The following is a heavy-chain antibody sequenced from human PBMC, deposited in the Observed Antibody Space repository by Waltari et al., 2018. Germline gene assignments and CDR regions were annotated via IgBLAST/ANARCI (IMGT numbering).Heavy chain of an antibody. Sequence: QVQLVQSGAEVKKPGASVKVSCKASGYTFTSYGISWVRQAPGQGLEWMGWSSAYNGNTNYAQKLQGRVTRTTDTSTSTAYMELGSLRSDDTAVYYGAREGVGVAATGLGYYYYGMDVWGQGTTVTVSS. CDR3: AREGVGVAATGLGYYYYGMDV. D-gene: IGHD2-15*01. CDR1: GYTFTSYG. CDR2: SSAYNGNT. V-gene: IGHV1-18*01. J-gene: IGHJ6*02.